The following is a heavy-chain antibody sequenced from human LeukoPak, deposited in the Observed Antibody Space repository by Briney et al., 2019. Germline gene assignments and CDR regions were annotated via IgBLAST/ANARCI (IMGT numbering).Heavy chain of an antibody. D-gene: IGHD6-13*01. Sequence: GGSLRLSCAACGFTFSNYAMSWVRQAPGKGLEWVSAISASGTSTYYADSVKGRFTISRDNSKNTLYLQMNSLRAEDTAVYYCAKFITAAGTNYYYMDVWGKGTTVTVSS. CDR3: AKFITAAGTNYYYMDV. CDR1: GFTFSNYA. J-gene: IGHJ6*03. V-gene: IGHV3-23*01. CDR2: ISASGTST.